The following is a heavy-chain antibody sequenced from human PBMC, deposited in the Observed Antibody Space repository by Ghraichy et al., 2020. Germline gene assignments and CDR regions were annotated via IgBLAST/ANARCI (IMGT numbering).Heavy chain of an antibody. J-gene: IGHJ6*02. Sequence: SVKVSCKASGGTFSSYAISWVRQAPGQGLEWMGGIIPIFGTANYAQKFQGRVTITADESTSTAYMELSSLRSEDTAVYYCASPDILTGYYIRYYYYGMDVWGQGTTVTVSS. D-gene: IGHD3-9*01. CDR3: ASPDILTGYYIRYYYYGMDV. V-gene: IGHV1-69*13. CDR2: IIPIFGTA. CDR1: GGTFSSYA.